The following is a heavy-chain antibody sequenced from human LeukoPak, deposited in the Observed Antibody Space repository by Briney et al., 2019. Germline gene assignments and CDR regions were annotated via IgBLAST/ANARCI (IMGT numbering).Heavy chain of an antibody. V-gene: IGHV3-30*04. Sequence: GGSLRLSCVASGFTFSTYPMHWVRQAPGKGLEWVAVISYDGSNKYYAGSVKGRFTISRDNSKNTLYLQMNSLRAEDTAVYYCARGRSAWYEDYWGQGTLVTVSS. J-gene: IGHJ4*02. CDR2: ISYDGSNK. CDR3: ARGRSAWYEDY. CDR1: GFTFSTYP. D-gene: IGHD6-19*01.